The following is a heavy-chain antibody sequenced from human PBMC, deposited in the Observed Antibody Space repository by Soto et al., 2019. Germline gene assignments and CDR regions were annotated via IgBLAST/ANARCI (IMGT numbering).Heavy chain of an antibody. CDR3: AKKTMTSTIGGYYYYGLDV. V-gene: IGHV3-23*01. J-gene: IGHJ6*02. Sequence: VQLLESGGGLIQPGGSLRLSCAASGFSFGGYGMSWVRQAPGKGLEWVSGISGSSGTTNYADSVKGRFTISRDISKNTLYLQMNSLTAEDTAVYYCAKKTMTSTIGGYYYYGLDVWGQGTTVTVSS. D-gene: IGHD4-17*01. CDR1: GFSFGGYG. CDR2: ISGSSGTT.